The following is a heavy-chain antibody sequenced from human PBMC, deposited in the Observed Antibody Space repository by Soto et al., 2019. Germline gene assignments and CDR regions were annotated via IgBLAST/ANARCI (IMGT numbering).Heavy chain of an antibody. CDR2: IAYDGSNT. CDR3: ARELSWPDGFDI. Sequence: QVHLVESGGGVVQPGRSLRLSCAASGFIFSSTAMDWVRQAPGKGLEWVAVIAYDGSNTYYADSVKGRFTISRDNSKNTLYLQMNSLRAEDTAIYYCARELSWPDGFDIWGQGTMVTVSS. V-gene: IGHV3-30-3*01. CDR1: GFIFSSTA. J-gene: IGHJ3*02.